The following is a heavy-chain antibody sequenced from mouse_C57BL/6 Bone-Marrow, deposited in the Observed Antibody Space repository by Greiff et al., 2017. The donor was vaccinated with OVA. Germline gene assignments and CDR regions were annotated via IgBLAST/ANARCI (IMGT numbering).Heavy chain of an antibody. CDR3: ARDFSWFAY. J-gene: IGHJ3*01. Sequence: VQLQQSGAELVRPGASVKLSCKASGYTFTDYYINWVKQRPGQGLEWIARIYPGSGNTYYNEKFKGKATLTAEKSSSTAYMQLSSLTSEDSAVYFGARDFSWFAYWGQGTLVTVSA. V-gene: IGHV1-76*01. CDR2: IYPGSGNT. CDR1: GYTFTDYY.